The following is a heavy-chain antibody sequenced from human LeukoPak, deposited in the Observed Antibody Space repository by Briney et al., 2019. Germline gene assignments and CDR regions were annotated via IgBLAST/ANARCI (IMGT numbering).Heavy chain of an antibody. Sequence: SETLSLTCTVSGGSISSYYWSWIRQPPGKGLEWIGYIYYSGSTNYNPSLKSRVTISVDTSKNQFSLKLSSVTAADTAVYYCARGSIVGARTFRYWGQGTLVTVSS. J-gene: IGHJ4*02. CDR2: IYYSGST. CDR3: ARGSIVGARTFRY. V-gene: IGHV4-59*12. CDR1: GGSISSYY. D-gene: IGHD1-26*01.